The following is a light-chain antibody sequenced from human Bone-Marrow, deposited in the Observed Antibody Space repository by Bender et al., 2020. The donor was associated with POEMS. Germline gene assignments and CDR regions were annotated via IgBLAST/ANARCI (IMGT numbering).Light chain of an antibody. J-gene: IGLJ1*01. V-gene: IGLV2-14*03. CDR3: SSSTSSSTYV. Sequence: QSALTQPASVSGSPGQSITISCTGTSSDVGAYSYVSWYQQHPGKVPKLMIFGVNYRPSGVSNRFSGSQSGNTASLTISGLQAEDEADYYCSSSTSSSTYVFGTGTKVTVL. CDR1: SSDVGAYSY. CDR2: GVN.